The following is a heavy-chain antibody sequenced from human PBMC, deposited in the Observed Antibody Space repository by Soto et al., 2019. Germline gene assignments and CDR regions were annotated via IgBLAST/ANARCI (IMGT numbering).Heavy chain of an antibody. CDR2: ISSNGGST. CDR3: VKDFLLRLTPGIAAAGTKEDFDY. V-gene: IGHV3-64D*06. Sequence: GGSLRLSCSASGFTFSSYAMHWVRQAPGKGLEYVSAISSNGGSTYYADSVKGRFTISRDNSKNTLYLQMSSLRAEDTAVYYCVKDFLLRLTPGIAAAGTKEDFDYWGQGTLVTVSS. CDR1: GFTFSSYA. D-gene: IGHD6-13*01. J-gene: IGHJ4*02.